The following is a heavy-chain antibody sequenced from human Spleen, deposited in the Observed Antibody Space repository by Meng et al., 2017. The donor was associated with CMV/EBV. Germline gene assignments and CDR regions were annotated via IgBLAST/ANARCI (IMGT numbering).Heavy chain of an antibody. V-gene: IGHV1-69*08. CDR1: GATFGSST. D-gene: IGHD1-14*01. Sequence: SVKVSCKVSGATFGSSTISWVRQAPGQGPEWMGRITPLLSTATYAQNFQGRITITADKARSTTYMDLSRLTSDDTAVYYCASATYMTTQVGWFDTWGQGTLVTVSS. CDR2: ITPLLSTA. CDR3: ASATYMTTQVGWFDT. J-gene: IGHJ5*02.